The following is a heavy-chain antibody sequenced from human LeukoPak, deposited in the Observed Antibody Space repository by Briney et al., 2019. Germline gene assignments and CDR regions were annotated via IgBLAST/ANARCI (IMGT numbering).Heavy chain of an antibody. CDR2: ISYDGSNK. D-gene: IGHD3-3*01. CDR1: GFTFSSYG. Sequence: PGGSLRLSCAASGFTFSSYGMHWVRQAPGKGLEWVAVISYDGSNKYYADSVKGRFTISRDNSKNTLYLQMNSLRAEDTAVYYCAKVSSRSIFGVVMGPSYYYMDVWGKGTTVTVSS. CDR3: AKVSSRSIFGVVMGPSYYYMDV. J-gene: IGHJ6*03. V-gene: IGHV3-30*18.